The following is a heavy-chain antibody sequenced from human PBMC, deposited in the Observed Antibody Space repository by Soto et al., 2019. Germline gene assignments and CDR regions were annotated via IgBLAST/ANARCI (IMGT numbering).Heavy chain of an antibody. D-gene: IGHD6-19*01. J-gene: IGHJ4*02. CDR3: ARRSGWLSDF. Sequence: QITLKESGPTLLKPTQTLTLTCSFSGFSLNSTAVGENSIRQPPGKALDWLALIYCDDDTQYSPSLRSRITINKYTSDTQVVWMMTNLDPLYTGSYFSARRSGWLSDFWGQGALVTVSS. CDR1: GFSLNSTAVG. V-gene: IGHV2-5*02. CDR2: IYCDDDT.